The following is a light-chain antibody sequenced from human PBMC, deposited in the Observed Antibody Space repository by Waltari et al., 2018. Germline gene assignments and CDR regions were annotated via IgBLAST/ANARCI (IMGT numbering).Light chain of an antibody. CDR3: QQRSNWPGT. CDR1: QSVVNY. Sequence: EIVLTQSPGTLSLSPGERATLSCRASQSVVNYLAWYQQKPGQAPRLLISGASNRATGIPARFSGSGSGTDFTLTISSLEPEDFAVYYCQQRSNWPGTFGRGTKVEIK. V-gene: IGKV3-11*01. J-gene: IGKJ1*01. CDR2: GAS.